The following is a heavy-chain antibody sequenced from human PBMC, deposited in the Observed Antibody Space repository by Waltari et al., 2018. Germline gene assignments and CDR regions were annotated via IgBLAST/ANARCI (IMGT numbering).Heavy chain of an antibody. D-gene: IGHD2-21*01. V-gene: IGHV4-39*01. CDR2: RYFTGTT. CDR1: RASVASAAHY. CDR3: AGTDLHTKIAFDS. J-gene: IGHJ4*02. Sequence: QVRLRESGPGLVKPSETLSLTCAVSRASVASAAHYWGWIRQSPERGLEWIGTRYFTGTTHYNPSLRSRVTISADTSRDQFSLRVNSVTAADTAVYYCAGTDLHTKIAFDSWGQGTQVTVSA.